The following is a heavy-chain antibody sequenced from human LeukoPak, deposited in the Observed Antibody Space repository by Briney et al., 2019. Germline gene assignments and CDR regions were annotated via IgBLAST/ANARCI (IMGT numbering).Heavy chain of an antibody. D-gene: IGHD2-2*01. Sequence: SETLSLTCAVYGGSFSGYYWSWIRQSPGKGLEWIGEINHSGSTNYNPSLKSRVTISADMSKNQFSLKLSSVTAADTAVYYCARGLRGRSSTNCYNWFDPWGPGTLFTVSS. CDR3: ARGLRGRSSTNCYNWFDP. CDR2: INHSGST. J-gene: IGHJ5*01. V-gene: IGHV4-34*01. CDR1: GGSFSGYY.